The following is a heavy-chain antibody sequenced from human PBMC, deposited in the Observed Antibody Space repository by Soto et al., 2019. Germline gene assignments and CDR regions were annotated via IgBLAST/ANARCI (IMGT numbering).Heavy chain of an antibody. CDR2: IDYSGGT. CDR1: GDSISSGGYY. V-gene: IGHV4-31*03. CDR3: ARGGYCRGSSCYTPVHWFDP. J-gene: IGHJ5*02. Sequence: SETLSLTCTVSGDSISSGGYYWSWIRQHPGKGLEWIGYIDYSGGTYYNPSLKSRVTMSIDTSKNQFSLNLSSVTAADTAVFYCARGGYCRGSSCYTPVHWFDPWGQGTLVTVSS. D-gene: IGHD2-2*02.